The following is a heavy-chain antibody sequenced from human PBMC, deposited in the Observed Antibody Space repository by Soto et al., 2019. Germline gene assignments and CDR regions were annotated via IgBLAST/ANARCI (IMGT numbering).Heavy chain of an antibody. CDR2: ISYDGSNK. CDR3: ARPLWRDDYNWGYFDL. V-gene: IGHV3-30-3*01. Sequence: SGGGVVQPGRSLRLSCAASGFTFSSYAMHWVRQVPGKGLEWVAVISYDGSNKYYADSVKGRFTISRDNSKNTLYLQMNSLRAEDTAVYYCARPLWRDDYNWGYFDLWGRGTLVTVSS. D-gene: IGHD4-4*01. J-gene: IGHJ2*01. CDR1: GFTFSSYA.